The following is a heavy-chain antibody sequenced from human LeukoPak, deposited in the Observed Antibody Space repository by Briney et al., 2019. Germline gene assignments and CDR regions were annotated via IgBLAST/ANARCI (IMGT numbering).Heavy chain of an antibody. V-gene: IGHV4-61*02. D-gene: IGHD5-18*01. CDR1: GDSISSGFYY. J-gene: IGHJ5*02. Sequence: SETLSLTCTVSGDSISSGFYYWSWIRQPAGKGLEWIGRSYTSGSTNYNPSLKSRVTISVDTSKNQFALKLSSVTAADTAVYYCARSGYSHCYYTNWFDPWGRGTLVTVSS. CDR3: ARSGYSHCYYTNWFDP. CDR2: SYTSGST.